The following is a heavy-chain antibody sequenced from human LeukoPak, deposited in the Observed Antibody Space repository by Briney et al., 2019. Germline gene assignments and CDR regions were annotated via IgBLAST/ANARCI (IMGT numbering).Heavy chain of an antibody. CDR1: GFTFSGYN. D-gene: IGHD3-22*01. J-gene: IGHJ3*02. Sequence: GGSLRLSCAASGFTFSGYNMNWVRQAPGKGLEWVSSISRSTTYIYYADSLKGRFTISRDNAKNSLYLQMNSLRAEDTAVYYCARDYYDSSGYVSHAFDIRGQGTMVTVSS. CDR3: ARDYYDSSGYVSHAFDI. CDR2: ISRSTTYI. V-gene: IGHV3-21*01.